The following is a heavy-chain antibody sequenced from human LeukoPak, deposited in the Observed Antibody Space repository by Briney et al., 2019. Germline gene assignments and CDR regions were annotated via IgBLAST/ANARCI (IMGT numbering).Heavy chain of an antibody. D-gene: IGHD3-10*01. CDR3: ARDITMLRGVLFDY. Sequence: GGSLRLSCAASGFTFSSYSMNWVRQAPGKGLEWVSSISSSSSYIYYADSVKGRFTISRDNAKNSLYLQLDSLRDEDTAVYYCARDITMLRGVLFDYWGQGVLVTVSS. V-gene: IGHV3-21*01. CDR2: ISSSSSYI. CDR1: GFTFSSYS. J-gene: IGHJ4*02.